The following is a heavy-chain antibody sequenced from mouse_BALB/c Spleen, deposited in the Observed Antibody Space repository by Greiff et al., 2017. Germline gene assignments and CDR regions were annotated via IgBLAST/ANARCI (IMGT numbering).Heavy chain of an antibody. CDR3: ARGMITSLYWYFDV. J-gene: IGHJ1*01. V-gene: IGHV1-80*01. Sequence: QVQLQQSGAELVRPGSSVKISCKASGYAFSSYWMNWVKQRPGQGLEWIGQIYPGDGDTNYNGKFKGKATLTADKSSSTAYMQLSSLTSEDSAVYFDARGMITSLYWYFDVWGAGTTVTVSS. CDR2: IYPGDGDT. CDR1: GYAFSSYW. D-gene: IGHD2-4*01.